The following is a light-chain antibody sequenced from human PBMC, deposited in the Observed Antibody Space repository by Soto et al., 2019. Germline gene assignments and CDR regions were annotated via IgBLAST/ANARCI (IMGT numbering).Light chain of an antibody. V-gene: IGKV1-5*01. CDR3: QQYNRNTWS. CDR2: GAS. J-gene: IGKJ1*01. Sequence: EIQMTQSPSTLSASVGGRVTITSPASQSVGTWVAWYQQKPGKAPKLLIYGASNLESGVPSRFSGSGYGTEFTLTITTLQPDDFATYFCQQYNRNTWSFGPGTKVDIK. CDR1: QSVGTW.